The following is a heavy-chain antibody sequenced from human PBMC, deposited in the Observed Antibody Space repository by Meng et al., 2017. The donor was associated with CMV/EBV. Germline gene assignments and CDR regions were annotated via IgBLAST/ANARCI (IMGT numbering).Heavy chain of an antibody. V-gene: IGHV1-46*01. CDR3: ASRNTLGYCTNGVCGEVDY. CDR1: TFTSYY. Sequence: TFTSYYMHWVRQAPGQGLEWMGIINPSGGSTSYAQKFQGRVTMTRDTSTSTVYMELSSLRSEDTAVYYCASRNTLGYCTNGVCGEVDYWGQGTLVTSPQ. CDR2: INPSGGST. D-gene: IGHD2-8*01. J-gene: IGHJ4*02.